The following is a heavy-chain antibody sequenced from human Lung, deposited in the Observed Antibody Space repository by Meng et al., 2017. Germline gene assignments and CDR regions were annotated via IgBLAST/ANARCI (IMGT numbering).Heavy chain of an antibody. CDR3: ARGPTTMAHDFDY. CDR2: INHSGST. V-gene: IGHV4-34*01. CDR1: GGSFSDYY. D-gene: IGHD4-11*01. J-gene: IGHJ4*02. Sequence: QVQLQEGGAGRLKPPETLSLTCVVSGGSFSDYYWSWIRQSPGKGLEWIGEINHSGSTNYNPSLESRAAISVDTSQNNLSLKLSSVTAADSAVYYCARGPTTMAHDFDYWGQGTLVTVSS.